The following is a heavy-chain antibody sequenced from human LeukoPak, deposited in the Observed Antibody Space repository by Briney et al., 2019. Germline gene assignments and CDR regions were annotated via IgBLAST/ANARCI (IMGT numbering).Heavy chain of an antibody. D-gene: IGHD1-1*01. J-gene: IGHJ3*02. CDR2: IDWDDDK. CDR1: GFSLNTSGMR. Sequence: QTLTLTCTFSGFSLNTSGMRVSWIRQPPGKALEWLARIDWDDDKFYSTPLKTRLTISKDTSKNPVVLTMTNMDPVDTATYYCARIRTGTTGDAFDIWGQGTMVTVSS. CDR3: ARIRTGTTGDAFDI. V-gene: IGHV2-70*04.